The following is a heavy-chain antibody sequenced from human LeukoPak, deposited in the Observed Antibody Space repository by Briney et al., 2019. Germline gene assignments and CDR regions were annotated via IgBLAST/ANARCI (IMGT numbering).Heavy chain of an antibody. J-gene: IGHJ4*02. CDR1: VGSFSGYY. Sequence: SETLSLTCAVYVGSFSGYYWSWIRQPPGKGLEWIGEINHSGSTNYNSSLKSRVTISVDTSKNRFSLKLSSVTAADTAVFYCARENSGSYREFDYWGQGTLVTVSS. CDR3: ARENSGSYREFDY. V-gene: IGHV4-34*01. D-gene: IGHD1-26*01. CDR2: INHSGST.